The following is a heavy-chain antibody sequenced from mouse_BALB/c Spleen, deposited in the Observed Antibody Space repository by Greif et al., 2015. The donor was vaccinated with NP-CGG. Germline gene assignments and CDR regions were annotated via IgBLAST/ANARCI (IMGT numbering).Heavy chain of an antibody. D-gene: IGHD1-1*02. CDR3: ARSGGSSFDY. CDR1: GYTFTSYW. J-gene: IGHJ2*01. V-gene: IGHV1S41*01. Sequence: DLVKPGASVKLSCKASGYTFTSYWINWIKQRPGQGLEWIGRIAPGSGSTYYNEMFKGKATLTVDTSSSTAYIQLSSLSSEDSAVYLCARSGGSSFDYWGQGTTLTVSS. CDR2: IAPGSGST.